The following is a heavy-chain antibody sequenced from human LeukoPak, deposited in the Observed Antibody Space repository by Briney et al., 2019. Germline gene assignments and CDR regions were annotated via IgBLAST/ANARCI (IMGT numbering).Heavy chain of an antibody. D-gene: IGHD3-10*01. V-gene: IGHV4-39*07. J-gene: IGHJ4*02. Sequence: PSETLSLTCTVSGGSISSSSYYWGWIRQPPGQGLEWIGSFHHTGSTYYNPSLKSRVTMSVDTSKNQFSLKLSSVTAADTAVYYCARGQGRYGSGSYYRFDYWGQGTLVTVSS. CDR1: GGSISSSSYY. CDR3: ARGQGRYGSGSYYRFDY. CDR2: FHHTGST.